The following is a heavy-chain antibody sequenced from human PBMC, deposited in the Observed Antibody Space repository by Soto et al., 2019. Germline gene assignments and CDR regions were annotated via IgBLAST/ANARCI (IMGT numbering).Heavy chain of an antibody. CDR3: AKAVYCSSTSCYPNLYGMDV. J-gene: IGHJ6*02. Sequence: PGGSLRLSCAASGFTFSSYAMSWVRQAPGKGLEWVSAISGSGGSTYYADSVKGRFTISRDNSKNTLYLQMNSLRAEDTAVYYCAKAVYCSSTSCYPNLYGMDVWGQGTTVTVSS. D-gene: IGHD2-2*01. CDR2: ISGSGGST. CDR1: GFTFSSYA. V-gene: IGHV3-23*01.